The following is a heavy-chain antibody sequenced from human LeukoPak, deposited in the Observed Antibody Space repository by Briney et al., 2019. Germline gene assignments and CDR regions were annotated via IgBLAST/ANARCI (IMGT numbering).Heavy chain of an antibody. D-gene: IGHD6-13*01. CDR2: INPNSGGT. CDR1: GYTFTGYY. V-gene: IGHV1-2*02. Sequence: ASVKVSCKTSGYTFTGYYMHWVRQAPGQGLEWMGWINPNSGGTNYAQKFQGRVTMTRDTSISTAYMELSSLRSEDTAVYYCARGGYSSSWYYLDYWGQGTLVTVSS. J-gene: IGHJ4*02. CDR3: ARGGYSSSWYYLDY.